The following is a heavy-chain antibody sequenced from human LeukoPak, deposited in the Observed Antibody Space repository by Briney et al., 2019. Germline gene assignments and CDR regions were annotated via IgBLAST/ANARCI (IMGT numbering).Heavy chain of an antibody. Sequence: SSETLSLTCAVSGGSISSGGYSWSWIRQPPGKGLEWIGYIYHSGSTYYNPSLKSRVTISVDRSKNQFSLKLSSVTAADTAVYYCARVSYYYGQNWFDPWGQGTLVTVSS. V-gene: IGHV4-30-2*01. CDR3: ARVSYYYGQNWFDP. D-gene: IGHD3-10*01. CDR1: GGSISSGGYS. J-gene: IGHJ5*02. CDR2: IYHSGST.